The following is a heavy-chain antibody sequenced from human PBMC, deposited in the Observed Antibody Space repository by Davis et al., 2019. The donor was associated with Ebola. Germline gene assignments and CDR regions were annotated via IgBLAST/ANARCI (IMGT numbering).Heavy chain of an antibody. J-gene: IGHJ5*02. CDR3: ARDLGAMVQGVISYWFDP. D-gene: IGHD3-10*01. V-gene: IGHV1-3*01. CDR2: INAGNGNT. CDR1: GYTFTSYA. Sequence: ASVTVSCKASGYTFTSYAMHWVRQAPGQRLAWMGWINAGNGNTKYSQKFQGRVTITRATSASTAYLELSSLRSEDTDVYYCARDLGAMVQGVISYWFDPWGQGTLVTVSS.